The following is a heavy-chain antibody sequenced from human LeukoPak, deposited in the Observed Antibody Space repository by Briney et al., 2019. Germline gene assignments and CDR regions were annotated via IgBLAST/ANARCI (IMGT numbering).Heavy chain of an antibody. CDR2: IYHSGST. D-gene: IGHD3-22*01. CDR3: ACDSSGYYNKPFDY. CDR1: GGSISSGGYY. V-gene: IGHV4-30-2*01. Sequence: SQTLSLTCTVSGGSISSGGYYWSWIRQPPGKGLEWIGYIYHSGSTYYNPSLKSRVTISVDRSKNQFSLKLSSVTAADTAVYYCACDSSGYYNKPFDYWGQGTLVTVSS. J-gene: IGHJ4*02.